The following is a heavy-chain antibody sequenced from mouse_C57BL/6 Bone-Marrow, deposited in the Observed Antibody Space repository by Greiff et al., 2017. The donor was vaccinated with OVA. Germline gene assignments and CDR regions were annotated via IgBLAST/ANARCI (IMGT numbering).Heavy chain of an antibody. CDR3: ARGYGNYFFAY. V-gene: IGHV5-17*01. Sequence: EVQLVESGGGLVKPGGSLKLSCAASGFTFSDYGMHWVRQAPEQGLEWVAYISSGSSTIYYADTVKGRFTISRDNAKNTLFLQMTSLRSEDTAMYYCARGYGNYFFAYWGQGTLVTVSA. CDR1: GFTFSDYG. CDR2: ISSGSSTI. D-gene: IGHD2-1*01. J-gene: IGHJ3*01.